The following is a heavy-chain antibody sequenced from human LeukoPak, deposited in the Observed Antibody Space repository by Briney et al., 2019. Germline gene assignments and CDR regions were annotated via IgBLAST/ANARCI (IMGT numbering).Heavy chain of an antibody. CDR2: ISWNSGSI. V-gene: IGHV3-9*01. CDR1: GFTFDDYA. CDR3: AKDIFTGIAAAGAIDY. Sequence: GGSLRLSCAASGFTFDDYAMHWVRQAPGKGLEWVSGISWNSGSIGYADSVKGRFTISRDNAKNSLYLQMNSLRAEDTALYYCAKDIFTGIAAAGAIDYWGQGALVTVSS. J-gene: IGHJ4*02. D-gene: IGHD6-13*01.